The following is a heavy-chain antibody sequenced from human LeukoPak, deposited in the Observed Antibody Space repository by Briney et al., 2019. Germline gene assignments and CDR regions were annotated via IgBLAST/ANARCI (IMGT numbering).Heavy chain of an antibody. V-gene: IGHV4-39*01. Sequence: SETLSLTCTVSGGSISSSSYYWGWIRQPPGKGLEWIGSIYYSGSTYYNPSLKSRVTISVDTSKNQFSLKLSSVTAADTVVYYCASRDIVATMADYWGQGTLVTVSS. CDR1: GGSISSSSYY. J-gene: IGHJ4*02. CDR3: ASRDIVATMADY. D-gene: IGHD5-12*01. CDR2: IYYSGST.